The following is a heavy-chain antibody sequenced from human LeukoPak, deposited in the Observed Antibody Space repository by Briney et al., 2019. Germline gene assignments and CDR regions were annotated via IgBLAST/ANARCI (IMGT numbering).Heavy chain of an antibody. CDR3: ARDQQWELLRRFDY. V-gene: IGHV3-21*01. Sequence: GGSLRLSCAASGFTFSSYSMNWVRQAPGKGLEWVSSISSSSSYIYYADSVKGRFTISRDNAKNSLYLQMNSLRAEDTAVYYCARDQQWELLRRFDYWGQGTLVTVSS. CDR2: ISSSSSYI. D-gene: IGHD1-26*01. CDR1: GFTFSSYS. J-gene: IGHJ4*02.